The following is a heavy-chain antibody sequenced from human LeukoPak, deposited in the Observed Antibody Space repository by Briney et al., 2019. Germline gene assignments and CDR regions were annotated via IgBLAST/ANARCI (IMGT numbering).Heavy chain of an antibody. CDR3: ARGIYRDAISFDH. CDR1: GFTFTDYL. D-gene: IGHD4-17*01. Sequence: PGGSLRLSCAASGFTFTDYLMHWVRQVPGKGLVWVSRISYDESSTNYRDSVKGRFTISRDNARNTLYLQMNSLRAEDTAVYYCARGIYRDAISFDHWGQGTLGTVSS. V-gene: IGHV3-74*01. J-gene: IGHJ4*02. CDR2: ISYDESST.